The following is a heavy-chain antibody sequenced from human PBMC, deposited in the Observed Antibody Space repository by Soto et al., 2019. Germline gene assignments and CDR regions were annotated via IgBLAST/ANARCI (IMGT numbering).Heavy chain of an antibody. V-gene: IGHV3-48*01. CDR3: ARDREGDGYNFDY. Sequence: GGSLRLSCAASGFTFSSYSMNWVRQAPGKGLEWLSYISGSSSIIHYADSVKGRFTISRDNAKNSLNLQMNSLRAEDTAVYYCARDREGDGYNFDYWGQGTLVTVSS. CDR2: ISGSSSII. D-gene: IGHD5-12*01. CDR1: GFTFSSYS. J-gene: IGHJ4*02.